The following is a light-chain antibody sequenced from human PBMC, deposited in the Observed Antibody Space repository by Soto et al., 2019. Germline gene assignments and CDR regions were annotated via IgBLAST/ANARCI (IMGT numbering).Light chain of an antibody. V-gene: IGKV3-20*01. CDR1: QSLTNSF. CDR3: QQYGTSPLT. J-gene: IGKJ4*01. Sequence: VLTQAPGTLSLSPGERATLSCRASQSLTNSFLAWYQQKPGQAPRLLIYGASSRATGIPNRFSGSGSGTDFTLTISRLEPEDFAVYYCQQYGTSPLTFGGGTKVDIK. CDR2: GAS.